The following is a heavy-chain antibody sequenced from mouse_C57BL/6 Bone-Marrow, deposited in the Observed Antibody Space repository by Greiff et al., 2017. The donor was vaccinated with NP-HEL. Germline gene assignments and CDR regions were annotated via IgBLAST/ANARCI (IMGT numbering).Heavy chain of an antibody. Sequence: QVQLQQPGAELVKPGASVKLSCKASGYTFTSYWMQWVKQRPGQSLEWIGEIDPSDSYTNYNQKFKGKATLTVDTSSSTAYMQLSSLTSEDSAVYYCATSSGYPYYYAMDYWGQGTSVTVSS. V-gene: IGHV1-50*01. D-gene: IGHD3-2*02. CDR1: GYTFTSYW. CDR3: ATSSGYPYYYAMDY. CDR2: IDPSDSYT. J-gene: IGHJ4*01.